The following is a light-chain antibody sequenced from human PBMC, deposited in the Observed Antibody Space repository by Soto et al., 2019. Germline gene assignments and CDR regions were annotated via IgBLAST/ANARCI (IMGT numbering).Light chain of an antibody. Sequence: QSVLTQPASVSGSPGQSITISCTGTSTDVGAFNFVSWYQQHPGKAPKLMIYDVRHRPSGVSDRFSGSKSGNTAFLTIYGLQAEDEAYYYCTSHTTTSPPVLFGGGTKLTVL. CDR2: DVR. J-gene: IGLJ2*01. CDR1: STDVGAFNF. CDR3: TSHTTTSPPVL. V-gene: IGLV2-14*03.